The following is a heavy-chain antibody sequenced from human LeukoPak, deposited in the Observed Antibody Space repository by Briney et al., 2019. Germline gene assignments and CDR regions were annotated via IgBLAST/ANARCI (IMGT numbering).Heavy chain of an antibody. CDR3: ARDSLGYDCSGGSCYRNWFDP. CDR2: IKPSVGIT. CDR1: GYTFTSHY. J-gene: IGHJ5*02. D-gene: IGHD2-15*01. V-gene: IGHV1-46*04. Sequence: ASLKVSCKASGYTFTSHYMHWVRQAPGQGLEWMGIIKPSVGITSYAQKLQSRVTMTRDTSPSTVYMELSSLRSEDTAVYYCARDSLGYDCSGGSCYRNWFDPWGQGTLVTVSS.